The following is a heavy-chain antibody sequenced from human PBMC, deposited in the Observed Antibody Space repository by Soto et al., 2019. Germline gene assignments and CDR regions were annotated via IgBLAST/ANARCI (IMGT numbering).Heavy chain of an antibody. Sequence: GGSLRLSCAASEFTFSSYSMNWVRQAPGKGLEWVSYISSGATITYYADSVRGRFTISRDNAKNSLYLQMNSLRAEDTAVYYCAKILQLGDYAYYYYGMDVWGQGTTVTVSS. V-gene: IGHV3-48*01. J-gene: IGHJ6*02. CDR2: ISSGATIT. CDR1: EFTFSSYS. CDR3: AKILQLGDYAYYYYGMDV. D-gene: IGHD4-17*01.